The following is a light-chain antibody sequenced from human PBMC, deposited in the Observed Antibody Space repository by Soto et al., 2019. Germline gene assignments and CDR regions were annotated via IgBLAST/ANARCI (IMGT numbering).Light chain of an antibody. CDR2: GAS. CDR1: QTISRSL. J-gene: IGKJ4*01. CDR3: QQYSDAPLT. V-gene: IGKV3-20*01. Sequence: EIVLTQSPGTLSLSPGEGATLSCRASQTISRSLLAWYQQKPGQAHRLLISGASSRATGIPDRFSGSGSGTDFTLTISRLEPEDFAVYYCQQYSDAPLTFGGGTKVEIK.